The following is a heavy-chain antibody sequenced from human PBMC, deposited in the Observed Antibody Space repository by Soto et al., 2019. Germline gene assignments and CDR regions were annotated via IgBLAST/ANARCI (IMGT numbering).Heavy chain of an antibody. CDR1: GGSFSGYY. Sequence: SETLSLTCAVYGGSFSGYYWSWIRQPPGKGLEWIGEINHSGSTNYNPSLKSRVTISVDTSKNQFSLKLSSVTAADTAVYYCARNVMTTVTTISAFDIWGQGTMVTVS. CDR3: ARNVMTTVTTISAFDI. V-gene: IGHV4-34*01. D-gene: IGHD4-4*01. J-gene: IGHJ3*02. CDR2: INHSGST.